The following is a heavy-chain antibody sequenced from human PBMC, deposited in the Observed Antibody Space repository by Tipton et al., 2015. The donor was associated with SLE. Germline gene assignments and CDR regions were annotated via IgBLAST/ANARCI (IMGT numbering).Heavy chain of an antibody. Sequence: SLRLSCAASGFTFSSYEMNWVRQAPGKGLEWVSYISSSGSTIYYADSVKGRFTISRDNAKNSLYLQMNSLRAEDTAVYYCAKGAIAVAGLDAFDYWGQGTLVTVSS. CDR1: GFTFSSYE. CDR3: AKGAIAVAGLDAFDY. CDR2: ISSSGSTI. D-gene: IGHD6-19*01. J-gene: IGHJ4*02. V-gene: IGHV3-48*03.